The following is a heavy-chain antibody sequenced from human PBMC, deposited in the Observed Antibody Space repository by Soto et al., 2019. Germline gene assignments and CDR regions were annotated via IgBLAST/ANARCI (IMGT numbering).Heavy chain of an antibody. CDR2: IGVSDSR. CDR3: TRVLGSPWILLKLDS. J-gene: IGHJ5*01. Sequence: QVQLVQSGAEVMQPGASVQISCKASGYTFGVYGMHWVRQAPGQRLEWMGWIGVSDSRRSSQKFQGRLTLLRDTSANTVYMELSSLSLEDTAVYYCTRVLGSPWILLKLDSWGKGTLVPVPS. D-gene: IGHD2-15*01. CDR1: GYTFGVYG. V-gene: IGHV1-3*01.